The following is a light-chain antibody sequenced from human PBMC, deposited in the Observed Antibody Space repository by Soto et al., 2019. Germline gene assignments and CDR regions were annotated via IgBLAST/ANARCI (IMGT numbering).Light chain of an antibody. J-gene: IGLJ2*01. Sequence: QSVLTQPPSVSGAPGQRVTISCTGSSSNVGAGYDVHWYQQLPGTAPKLLRYGDSNRPSGVPDRFSGSKSGTSASLAITGLQAEDEADYYCQSYDSSLSGVVFGGGTKVTVL. V-gene: IGLV1-40*01. CDR1: SSNVGAGYD. CDR3: QSYDSSLSGVV. CDR2: GDS.